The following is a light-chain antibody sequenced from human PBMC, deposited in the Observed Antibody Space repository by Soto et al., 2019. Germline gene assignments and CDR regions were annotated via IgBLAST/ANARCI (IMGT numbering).Light chain of an antibody. CDR1: NSDIGNYNF. V-gene: IGLV2-8*01. CDR3: SSYAGSNNLL. Sequence: QSVLTQPPSASGSPGQSVAISCTGTNSDIGNYNFVSWYQQHPGKAPKLVIYEVNKRPSGVPDRFSGSKSGNTASLTVSGLQPEDEADYYCSSYAGSNNLLFGGGTKLTVL. J-gene: IGLJ2*01. CDR2: EVN.